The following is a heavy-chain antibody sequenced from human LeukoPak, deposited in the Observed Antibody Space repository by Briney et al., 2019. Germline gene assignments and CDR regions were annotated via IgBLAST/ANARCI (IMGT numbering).Heavy chain of an antibody. Sequence: GGSLRLSCAASGFTFSSYAMHWVRQPPGKGLEWVAFIRYDGSNKYYADSVKGRFTISRDNSKNTLYLQMNSLRAEDTAVYYCAPDVDIVVVPAATWALPGHFDYWGQGTLVTVSS. D-gene: IGHD2-2*03. CDR2: IRYDGSNK. CDR3: APDVDIVVVPAATWALPGHFDY. CDR1: GFTFSSYA. V-gene: IGHV3-30*02. J-gene: IGHJ4*02.